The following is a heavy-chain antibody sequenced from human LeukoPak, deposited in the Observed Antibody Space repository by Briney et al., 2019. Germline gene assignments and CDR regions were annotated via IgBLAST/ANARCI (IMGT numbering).Heavy chain of an antibody. CDR2: ISAYNGNT. Sequence: ASVKVSCKASGYTFTSYYMHWVRQAPGQGLEWMGWISAYNGNTNYAQKFQGRVTITADESTSTAYMELSSLRSEDTAVYYCAGPPPEHIVVVTPYYGMDVWGQGTTVTVSS. V-gene: IGHV1-18*04. J-gene: IGHJ6*02. CDR1: GYTFTSYY. D-gene: IGHD2-21*02. CDR3: AGPPPEHIVVVTPYYGMDV.